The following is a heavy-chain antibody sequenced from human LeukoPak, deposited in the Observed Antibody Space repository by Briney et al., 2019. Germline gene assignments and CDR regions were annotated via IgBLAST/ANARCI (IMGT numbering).Heavy chain of an antibody. Sequence: GGSLRLSCVVSGLSFSDSYMTWIRQTPGMGLESLAYISGMGHDIYYADSVKGRFTISRDNAKNSLYLQMNSLRPEDAALYYCSTGPRSLPYWGPGTLVTVSS. CDR1: GLSFSDSY. D-gene: IGHD4-23*01. CDR2: ISGMGHDI. V-gene: IGHV3-11*01. J-gene: IGHJ4*01. CDR3: STGPRSLPY.